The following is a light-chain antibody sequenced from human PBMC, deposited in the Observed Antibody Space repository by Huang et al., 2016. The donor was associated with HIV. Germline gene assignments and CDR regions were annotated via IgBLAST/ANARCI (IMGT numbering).Light chain of an antibody. CDR2: WAS. V-gene: IGKV4-1*01. J-gene: IGKJ1*01. Sequence: IVMTQYPDSLAVSLGETATINCKSSQSLLFRSNNKNYLAWYQQKPGQPPTLLMSWASTRGSGVPSRFSGGGSGTDFTLTISSLQAEDVAVYFCQQYFDVPWTFGRGTKVEIK. CDR1: QSLLFRSNNKNY. CDR3: QQYFDVPWT.